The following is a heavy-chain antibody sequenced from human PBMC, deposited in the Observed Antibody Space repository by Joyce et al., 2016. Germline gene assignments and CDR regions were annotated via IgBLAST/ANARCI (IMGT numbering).Heavy chain of an antibody. D-gene: IGHD6-25*01. J-gene: IGHJ4*02. Sequence: QAQLVESGGGVVQPGRSLRLSCAVSGFTFRSYGMHWVRQATGKGLEWVAVISNNGKNKNYADYVKGRFTVSRDNYKKILSLQMNSLRPEDTAVYYCAKDRETSAVLDFWGQGTPVTVSS. CDR2: ISNNGKNK. CDR3: AKDRETSAVLDF. V-gene: IGHV3-30*18. CDR1: GFTFRSYG.